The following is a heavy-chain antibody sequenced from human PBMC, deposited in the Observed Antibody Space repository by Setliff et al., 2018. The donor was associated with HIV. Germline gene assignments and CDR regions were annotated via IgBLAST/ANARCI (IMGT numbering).Heavy chain of an antibody. CDR2: VRYDESNK. J-gene: IGHJ4*02. CDR3: AKVKVPTTDLYFLDY. D-gene: IGHD1-1*01. Sequence: GGSLRLSCAASGFIFSSYAMHWVRQAPGKGLEWVACVRYDESNKYYAESVKDRFTISRDNSKNMVYLQMNSLRAEDTALYYCAKVKVPTTDLYFLDYWSQGTPVTVSS. V-gene: IGHV3-30*02. CDR1: GFIFSSYA.